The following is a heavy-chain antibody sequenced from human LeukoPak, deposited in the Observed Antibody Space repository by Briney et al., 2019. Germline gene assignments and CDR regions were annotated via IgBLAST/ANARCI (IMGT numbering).Heavy chain of an antibody. CDR2: INHSGST. CDR1: GGSFSGYY. Sequence: SKTLSLTCAVYGGSFSGYYWSWIRQPPGKGLEWIGKINHSGSTNYNPSLKSRVTISVDTSKNQFSLKLSSVTAADTAVYYCARDGRPYRWFDPWGQGTLVTVSP. J-gene: IGHJ5*02. V-gene: IGHV4-34*01. D-gene: IGHD1-1*01. CDR3: ARDGRPYRWFDP.